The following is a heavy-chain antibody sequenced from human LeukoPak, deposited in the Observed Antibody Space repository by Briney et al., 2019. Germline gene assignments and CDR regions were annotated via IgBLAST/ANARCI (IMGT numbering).Heavy chain of an antibody. CDR3: ARDPFSSDRAYNWFDP. V-gene: IGHV1-2*02. D-gene: IGHD6-19*01. J-gene: IGHJ5*02. CDR2: INPNSGGT. CDR1: GYTFTGYY. Sequence: ASVNVSCKASGYTFTGYYMHWVRQAPGQGLEGMGWINPNSGGTNYAQKFQARVTMTRDTSISTAYMELSRLRSDDTAVYYCARDPFSSDRAYNWFDPWGQGTLVTVSS.